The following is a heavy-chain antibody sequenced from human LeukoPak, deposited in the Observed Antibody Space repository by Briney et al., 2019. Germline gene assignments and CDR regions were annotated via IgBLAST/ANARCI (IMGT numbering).Heavy chain of an antibody. CDR2: ISYDGSNK. V-gene: IGHV3-30-3*01. CDR3: ARGGPSGSKDY. CDR1: GFTFSSYA. Sequence: PGRSLRLSCAASGFTFSSYAMHWVRQAPGKGLEWVAVISYDGSNKYYADSVKGRFTLSRDNSKNTLYLQMNSLRAEDTAVYYCARGGPSGSKDYWGQGTLVTVSS. J-gene: IGHJ4*02. D-gene: IGHD1-26*01.